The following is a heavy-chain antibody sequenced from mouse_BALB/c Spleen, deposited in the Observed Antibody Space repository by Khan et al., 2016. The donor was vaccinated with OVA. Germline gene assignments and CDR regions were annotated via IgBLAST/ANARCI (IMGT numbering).Heavy chain of an antibody. J-gene: IGHJ3*01. D-gene: IGHD1-1*01. CDR3: ARLAYYYDSEGFAY. CDR2: ISTGGGYT. Sequence: EVQLVESGGDLVKPGGSLKLSCAASGFTFSTYGMSWVRQTPDKRLEWVGTISTGGGYTYYPDSVKGRFTISIDNAKNTLYLQMSSLKSEDTAMLYCARLAYYYDSEGFAYWGQGTLVTVSA. CDR1: GFTFSTYG. V-gene: IGHV5-6*01.